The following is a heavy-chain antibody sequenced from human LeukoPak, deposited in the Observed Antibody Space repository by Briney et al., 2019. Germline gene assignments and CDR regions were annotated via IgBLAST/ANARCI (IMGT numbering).Heavy chain of an antibody. CDR3: ASTDTAMGHDAFDI. V-gene: IGHV4-38-2*02. J-gene: IGHJ3*02. D-gene: IGHD5-18*01. CDR2: IYHSGST. Sequence: PSETLSLTCTVSGYSISSGYYWGWIRQPPGKGLEWIGSIYHSGSTYYNPSLKSRVTISVDTSKNQFSLKLSSVTAADTAVYYCASTDTAMGHDAFDIWGQGTMVTVSS. CDR1: GYSISSGYY.